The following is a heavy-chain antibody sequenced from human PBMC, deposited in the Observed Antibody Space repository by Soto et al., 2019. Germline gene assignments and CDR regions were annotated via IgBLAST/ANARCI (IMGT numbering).Heavy chain of an antibody. CDR2: IIPIFGTA. J-gene: IGHJ6*02. D-gene: IGHD5-18*01. CDR1: GYTFTSRY. CDR3: ARDTPPREYSYGNYYYYGMDV. Sequence: QVQLVQSGAEVKKPGAAVKVSCKASGYTFTSRYMHWVRQAPGQGLEWMGGIIPIFGTANYAQKFQGRVTITADESTSTAYMELSSLRSEDTAVYYCARDTPPREYSYGNYYYYGMDVWGQGTTVTVSS. V-gene: IGHV1-69*01.